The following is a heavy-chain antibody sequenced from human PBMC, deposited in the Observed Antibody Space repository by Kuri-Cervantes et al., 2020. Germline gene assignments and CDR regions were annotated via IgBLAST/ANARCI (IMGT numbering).Heavy chain of an antibody. Sequence: GGSLRLSCAASGFTFSSYGMHWVRQAPGKGLEWVAVIWYDGSNKYYADSVKGRFTISRDNSKNTLYLQMNSLRAEDTAVYYCARDRGDDWALVGHWGQGTLVTVSS. CDR2: IWYDGSNK. V-gene: IGHV3-33*01. CDR3: ARDRGDDWALVGH. D-gene: IGHD3-9*01. J-gene: IGHJ4*02. CDR1: GFTFSSYG.